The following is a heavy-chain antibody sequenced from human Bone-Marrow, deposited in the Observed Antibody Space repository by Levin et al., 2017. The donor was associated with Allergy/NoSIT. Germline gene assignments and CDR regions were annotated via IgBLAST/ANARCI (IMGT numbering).Heavy chain of an antibody. V-gene: IGHV6-1*01. Sequence: SETLSLTCAISGASVSTNSAAWNWIRQSPSRGLECLGRTYYRSKWYTHYAVSVKSRITIKQDTSKNEFSLHLTSVTPEDTVVYYCARDSVGFGYSSSWPFDYWGQGILVTVSS. J-gene: IGHJ4*02. CDR2: TYYRSKWYT. CDR3: ARDSVGFGYSSSWPFDY. CDR1: GASVSTNSAA. D-gene: IGHD6-13*01.